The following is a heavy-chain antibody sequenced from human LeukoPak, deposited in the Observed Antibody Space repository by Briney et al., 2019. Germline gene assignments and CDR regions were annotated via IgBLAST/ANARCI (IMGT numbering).Heavy chain of an antibody. Sequence: SETLSLTCAVYGGSFSGYYWSWIRQPPGKGLEWIGEINHSGSTNHNPSLKSRVTISVDTSKNQFSLKLSSVTAADTAVYYCARELGYCSSTSCYFDPWGQGTLVTVSS. CDR1: GGSFSGYY. CDR2: INHSGST. CDR3: ARELGYCSSTSCYFDP. V-gene: IGHV4-34*01. J-gene: IGHJ5*02. D-gene: IGHD2-2*01.